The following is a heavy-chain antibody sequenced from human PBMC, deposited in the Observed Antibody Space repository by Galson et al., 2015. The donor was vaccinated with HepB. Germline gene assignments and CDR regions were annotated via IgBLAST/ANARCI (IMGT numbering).Heavy chain of an antibody. CDR2: INPSGGST. V-gene: IGHV1-46*04. CDR3: ARDSWEVRGVPLLLTPGAYFQH. J-gene: IGHJ1*01. D-gene: IGHD3-10*01. CDR1: GYTFTSYY. Sequence: SVKVSCKASGYTFTSYYMHWVRQAPGQGLEWMGIINPSGGSTSYAQKLQGRVTMTRDTSTSTVYMELSSLRSEDTAVYYCARDSWEVRGVPLLLTPGAYFQHWGQGTLVTVSS.